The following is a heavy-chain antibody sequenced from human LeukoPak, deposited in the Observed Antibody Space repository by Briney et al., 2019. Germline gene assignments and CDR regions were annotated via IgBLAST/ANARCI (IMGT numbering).Heavy chain of an antibody. V-gene: IGHV3-30*18. J-gene: IGHJ4*02. CDR2: ISYDGSNK. Sequence: PGGSLRLSCAASGFTFSSYGMHWVRQAPGKGLEWVAVISYDGSNKYYADSVKGRFTISRDNSKNTLYLQMNSLRAEDTAVYYCAKEGPEGGYYDSSGYYFDYWGQGTLVTVSS. CDR1: GFTFSSYG. CDR3: AKEGPEGGYYDSSGYYFDY. D-gene: IGHD3-22*01.